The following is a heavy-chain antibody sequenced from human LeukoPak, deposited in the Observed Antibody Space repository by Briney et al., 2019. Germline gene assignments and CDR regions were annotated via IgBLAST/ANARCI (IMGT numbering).Heavy chain of an antibody. Sequence: ASVKVSCKASGYTFTSYGISWVRQAPGQGLEWMGWINPNSGGTNYAQNFQGRVTMTRDTSISTAYMELSRLSSDDTAMYYCARDGVFRFEVGDVYYYYMDVWGKGTTVIISS. CDR1: GYTFTSYG. CDR3: ARDGVFRFEVGDVYYYYMDV. D-gene: IGHD2-21*02. J-gene: IGHJ6*03. V-gene: IGHV1-2*02. CDR2: INPNSGGT.